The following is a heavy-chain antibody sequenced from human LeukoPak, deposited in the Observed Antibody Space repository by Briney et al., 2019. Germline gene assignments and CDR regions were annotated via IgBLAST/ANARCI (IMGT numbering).Heavy chain of an antibody. J-gene: IGHJ4*02. CDR2: ISVSGNT. D-gene: IGHD1-26*01. CDR1: GFTLSSYA. Sequence: QPGGSLRLSCAASGFTLSSYAMSWVRQAPGKGLEWVSAISVSGNTYHADSVKGRFTISRDSSKNTLYLQMNRLRAEDTVLYYCARPIVGATRGGYYFDYWGQGTLVTVSS. V-gene: IGHV3-23*01. CDR3: ARPIVGATRGGYYFDY.